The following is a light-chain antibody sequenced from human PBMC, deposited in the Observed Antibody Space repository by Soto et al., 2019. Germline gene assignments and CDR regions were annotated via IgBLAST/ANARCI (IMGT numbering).Light chain of an antibody. J-gene: IGLJ1*01. V-gene: IGLV1-40*01. Sequence: QSVLTQPPSVSGAPGQRVTISCTGSSSNIGAGYDVHWYQQLPGTAPKLLIYGNSNRPSGVPDRFSGSKSGNTAALTISGLQAEDEAEYFCSSYAGSYTWIFGSGTKLTVL. CDR3: SSYAGSYTWI. CDR1: SSNIGAGYD. CDR2: GNS.